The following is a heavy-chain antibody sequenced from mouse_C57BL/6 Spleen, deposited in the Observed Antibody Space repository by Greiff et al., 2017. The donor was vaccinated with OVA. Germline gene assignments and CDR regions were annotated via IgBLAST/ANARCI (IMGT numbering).Heavy chain of an antibody. Sequence: DVMLVESGGGLVKPGGSLKLSCAASGFTFSSYAMSWVRQTPEKRLEWVATISDGGSYTYYPDNVKGRFTISRDNAKNNLYLQMSHLKSEDTAMYYCARDYDYDGPAYWGQGTLVTVSA. CDR1: GFTFSSYA. CDR3: ARDYDYDGPAY. J-gene: IGHJ3*01. D-gene: IGHD2-4*01. CDR2: ISDGGSYT. V-gene: IGHV5-4*01.